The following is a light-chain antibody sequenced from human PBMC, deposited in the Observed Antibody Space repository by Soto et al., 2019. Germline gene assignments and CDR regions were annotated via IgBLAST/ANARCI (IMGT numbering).Light chain of an antibody. V-gene: IGKV3D-20*02. J-gene: IGKJ5*01. CDR1: ESVNSNY. CDR2: GTS. CDR3: QKRSDWPLT. Sequence: ELVMTHSPGTRYVSPLEGATRSCSASESVNSNYLGWYQQKPGQAPRLLIYGTSSRATGIPDRFSGSGSGTDFTLTISRLEPEDFAVYYCQKRSDWPLTCGQGTRREIK.